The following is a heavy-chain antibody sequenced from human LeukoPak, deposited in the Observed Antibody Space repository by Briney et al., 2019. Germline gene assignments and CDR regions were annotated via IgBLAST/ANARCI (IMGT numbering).Heavy chain of an antibody. CDR3: ARAVGGDGSGSL. D-gene: IGHD3-10*01. V-gene: IGHV4-4*07. Sequence: PSETLSLTCTVSGGSISNSYWSWIRQPAGKGLEWIGRIYPTDITTYNPSLKSRVTMSVDMSTRQISLKLSSVTAADTAVYYCARAVGGDGSGSLWGPGTLVTVSS. CDR2: IYPTDIT. CDR1: GGSISNSY. J-gene: IGHJ4*02.